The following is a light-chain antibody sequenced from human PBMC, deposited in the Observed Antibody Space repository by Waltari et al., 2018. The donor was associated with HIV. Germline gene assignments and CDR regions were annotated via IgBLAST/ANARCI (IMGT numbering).Light chain of an antibody. Sequence: QSVLTQPPSASGTPGQRVTIPFSGSSSDIRRYYVYLCPQLPGTAPKLLIYRNNQRPSGVPDRFSGSKSGTSASLAISGLRSEDEADYYCAAWDDSLSNWVFGGGTKLTVL. V-gene: IGLV1-47*01. CDR1: SSDIRRYY. CDR2: RNN. CDR3: AAWDDSLSNWV. J-gene: IGLJ3*02.